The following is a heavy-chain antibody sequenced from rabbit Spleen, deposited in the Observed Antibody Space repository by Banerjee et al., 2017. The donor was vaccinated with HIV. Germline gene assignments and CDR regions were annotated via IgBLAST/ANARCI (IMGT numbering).Heavy chain of an antibody. J-gene: IGHJ4*01. CDR1: GFSFSSNDY. CDR2: IYADSTGST. D-gene: IGHD4-1*01. Sequence: QEQLVESGGGLVQPGGSLTLTCKASGFSFSSNDYMCWVRQAPGKGLEFIACIYADSTGSTLYASWARGRFTISKTSSTKVTLQMTSLTAADTATYFCARDLAGVIGWNFDLWGPGTLVTVS. CDR3: ARDLAGVIGWNFDL. V-gene: IGHV1S45*01.